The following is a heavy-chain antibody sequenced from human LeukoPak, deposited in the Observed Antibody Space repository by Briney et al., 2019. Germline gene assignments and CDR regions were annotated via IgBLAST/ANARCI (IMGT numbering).Heavy chain of an antibody. D-gene: IGHD3-9*01. CDR2: ISGSGGST. CDR1: GFTFSSYS. V-gene: IGHV3-23*01. CDR3: AKGLLRYFDWSPGFDY. Sequence: PGGSLRLSCAASGFTFSSYSMNWVRQAPGKGLEWVSAISGSGGSTYYADSVKGRFTISRDNSKNTLYLQMNSLRAEDTAVYYCAKGLLRYFDWSPGFDYWGQGTLVTVSS. J-gene: IGHJ4*02.